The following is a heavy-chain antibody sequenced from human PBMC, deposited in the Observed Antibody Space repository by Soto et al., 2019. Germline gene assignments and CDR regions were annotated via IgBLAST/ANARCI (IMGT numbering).Heavy chain of an antibody. CDR3: AKVGYSYCSPGAFEI. V-gene: IGHV3-30*18. Sequence: QVQLVESGGGVVQPGRSLRLSCAASGFTFSSYGMHWVRQAPGKGLEWVAVISYDGSNKYYADSVKGRFTISRDNSKNTLYLQMNSLRAEDTAVYYCAKVGYSYCSPGAFEIWCQWTMVTVSS. D-gene: IGHD5-18*01. CDR1: GFTFSSYG. J-gene: IGHJ3*02. CDR2: ISYDGSNK.